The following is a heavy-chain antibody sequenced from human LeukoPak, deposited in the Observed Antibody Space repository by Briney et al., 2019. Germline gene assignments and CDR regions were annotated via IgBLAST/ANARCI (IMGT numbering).Heavy chain of an antibody. Sequence: SVKVSCKASGYTFTSYYMHWVRQAPGQGLEWMGGIIPIFGTANYAQKFQGRVTITTDESTSTAYMELSSLRSEDTAVYYCARGGSSTNFYYYYYMDVWGKGTTVTVSS. CDR1: GYTFTSYY. J-gene: IGHJ6*03. V-gene: IGHV1-69*05. CDR3: ARGGSSTNFYYYYYMDV. CDR2: IIPIFGTA. D-gene: IGHD2-2*01.